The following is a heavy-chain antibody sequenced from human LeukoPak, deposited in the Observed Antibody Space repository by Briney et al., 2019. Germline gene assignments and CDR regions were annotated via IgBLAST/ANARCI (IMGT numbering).Heavy chain of an antibody. CDR3: AKLSGSYSGY. Sequence: GALRLSCAASGFTFSSYGMHWVRQAPGKGLEWVAVISYDGSNKYYADSVKGRFTISRDNSKNTLYLRMNSLRAEDTAVYYCAKLSGSYSGYWGQGTLVTVSS. D-gene: IGHD3-10*01. CDR1: GFTFSSYG. V-gene: IGHV3-30*18. J-gene: IGHJ4*02. CDR2: ISYDGSNK.